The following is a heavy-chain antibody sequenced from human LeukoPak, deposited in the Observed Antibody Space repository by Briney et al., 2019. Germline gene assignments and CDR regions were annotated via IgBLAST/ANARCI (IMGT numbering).Heavy chain of an antibody. Sequence: GGSLRLSCSASGFIFSNYRMYGVRQAPGKGLEFVSAISSDGDNTFYADSVKGRFTISRDNSKNTLYLQTSSLRGEDTAVYYCVRVNDYGDRNLYYFGYWGQGTLVTVSS. CDR2: ISSDGDNT. J-gene: IGHJ4*02. V-gene: IGHV3-64D*06. CDR1: GFIFSNYR. D-gene: IGHD4-17*01. CDR3: VRVNDYGDRNLYYFGY.